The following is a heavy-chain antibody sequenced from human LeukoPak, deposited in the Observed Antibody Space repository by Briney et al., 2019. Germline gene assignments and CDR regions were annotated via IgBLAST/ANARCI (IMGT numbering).Heavy chain of an antibody. J-gene: IGHJ4*02. CDR2: IYPGDSDT. V-gene: IGHV5-51*01. D-gene: IGHD3-16*01. Sequence: GESLKISCNSSGYIYTSYWIGWVRQMPGKGLEWMGIIYPGDSDTRYSPSFQGQVTISADKSISTAYLQWSSLKASDTAMYYCARHGGNDGPDYWGQGTLVTVSS. CDR1: GYIYTSYW. CDR3: ARHGGNDGPDY.